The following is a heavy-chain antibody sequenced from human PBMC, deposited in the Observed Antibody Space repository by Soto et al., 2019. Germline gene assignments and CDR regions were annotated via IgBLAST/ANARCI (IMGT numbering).Heavy chain of an antibody. D-gene: IGHD3-22*01. CDR2: IYYSGST. CDR1: GGSISSSSYY. V-gene: IGHV4-39*01. Sequence: SETLSLTCTVSGGSISSSSYYWGWIRQPPGKGLEWIGSIYYSGSTYYNPSLKSRVTISVDTSKNQFSLKLSSVTAADTAVYYCARLRDYYDSSGCDYWGQGTLVTVS. J-gene: IGHJ4*02. CDR3: ARLRDYYDSSGCDY.